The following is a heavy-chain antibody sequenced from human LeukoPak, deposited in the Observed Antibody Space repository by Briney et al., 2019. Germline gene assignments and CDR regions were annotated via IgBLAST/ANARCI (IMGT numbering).Heavy chain of an antibody. V-gene: IGHV3-7*01. J-gene: IGHJ4*02. CDR3: ARDGIPEEVEYYFDY. Sequence: GGSLRLSCAASGFTFSSYWMSWVRQAPGKGLEWVANIKQDGSEKYYVDSVKGRFTISRDNAKNSLYLQMNSLRAEDTAVYYCARDGIPEEVEYYFDYWGQGTLVTVSS. CDR2: IKQDGSEK. D-gene: IGHD5-24*01. CDR1: GFTFSSYW.